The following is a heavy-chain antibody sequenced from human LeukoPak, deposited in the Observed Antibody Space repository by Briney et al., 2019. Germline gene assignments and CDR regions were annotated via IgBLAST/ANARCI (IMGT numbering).Heavy chain of an antibody. CDR1: GYTLTSYA. V-gene: IGHV1-3*01. CDR3: AREIGIYGMDV. D-gene: IGHD2/OR15-2a*01. Sequence: GASVKVSCKASGYTLTSYAMHWVRQAPGQRLEWMGWINAGNGNTKYSQKFQGRVSITRDTSAGTAYMELSSLRSEDTAVYYCAREIGIYGMDVWGQGTTVTVSS. J-gene: IGHJ6*02. CDR2: INAGNGNT.